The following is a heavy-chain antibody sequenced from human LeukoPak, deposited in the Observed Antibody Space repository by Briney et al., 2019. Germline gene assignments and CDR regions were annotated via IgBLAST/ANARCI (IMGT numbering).Heavy chain of an antibody. CDR3: VREGEGPPSKDFDY. Sequence: ASVKVSCKSSGFTFTDYYIHWVRQGPGQGLEWMGYIGPHSTFTSSPQEFQGRVTMTRDASMSTAYMELTRLTSDDTAVYYCVREGEGPPSKDFDYWGQGTLVTVSS. J-gene: IGHJ4*02. D-gene: IGHD2-21*01. CDR1: GFTFTDYY. V-gene: IGHV1-2*02. CDR2: IGPHSTFT.